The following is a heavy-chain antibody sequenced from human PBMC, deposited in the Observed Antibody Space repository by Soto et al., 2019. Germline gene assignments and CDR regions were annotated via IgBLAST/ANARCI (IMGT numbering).Heavy chain of an antibody. D-gene: IGHD2-15*01. CDR3: ARAGRGYFSGGSCPPPNAFDI. J-gene: IGHJ3*02. Sequence: QVQLVQSGAEVKKPGASVKVSCKASGYTFTSYGISWVRQAPGQGLEWMGWISAYNGNTNYAQKLQGRVTMTTDTSTSTAYMELRSLRSDDTAVYYCARAGRGYFSGGSCPPPNAFDIWGQGTMVTVSS. CDR2: ISAYNGNT. CDR1: GYTFTSYG. V-gene: IGHV1-18*01.